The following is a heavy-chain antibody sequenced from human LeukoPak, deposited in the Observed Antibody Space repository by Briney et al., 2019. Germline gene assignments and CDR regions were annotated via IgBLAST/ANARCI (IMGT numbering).Heavy chain of an antibody. Sequence: SETLSLTCTVSGGSISSGGYYWSWLRQPPGKGLEWIGYIYHSGSTYYNPSLKSRVTISVDRSKNQFSLKLSSVTAADTAVYYCARDRIAVAGTGWFDPWGQGTLVTVSS. CDR2: IYHSGST. D-gene: IGHD6-19*01. CDR3: ARDRIAVAGTGWFDP. V-gene: IGHV4-30-2*01. J-gene: IGHJ5*02. CDR1: GGSISSGGYY.